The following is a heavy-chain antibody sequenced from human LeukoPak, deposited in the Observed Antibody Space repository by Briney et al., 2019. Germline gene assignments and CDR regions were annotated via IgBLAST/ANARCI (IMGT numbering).Heavy chain of an antibody. CDR2: IKQDGSEK. V-gene: IGHV3-7*01. Sequence: GGSLRPSCVASGFTFSRFWMRWVRQAPGKGLEWVANIKQDGSEKYYVDSVKGRFTISRDNAKNSLYLQMNSLRAEDTAVYFCASQYTSSRIFDDWGQGTLVTVSS. CDR1: GFTFSRFW. CDR3: ASQYTSSRIFDD. J-gene: IGHJ4*02. D-gene: IGHD6-13*01.